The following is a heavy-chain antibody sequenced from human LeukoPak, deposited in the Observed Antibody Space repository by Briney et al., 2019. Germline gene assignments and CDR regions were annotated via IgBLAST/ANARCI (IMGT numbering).Heavy chain of an antibody. CDR1: GFTFSSYS. CDR2: ISSSSSYI. J-gene: IGHJ4*02. Sequence: PGGSLRLSCAASGFTFSSYSMNWVRQAPGKGLEWVSSISSSSSYIYYADSVKGRFTISRDNAKNSLYLQMNSLRAEDTAVYYCAKGSSWYYFDYWGEGTLVTVSS. D-gene: IGHD6-13*01. V-gene: IGHV3-21*01. CDR3: AKGSSWYYFDY.